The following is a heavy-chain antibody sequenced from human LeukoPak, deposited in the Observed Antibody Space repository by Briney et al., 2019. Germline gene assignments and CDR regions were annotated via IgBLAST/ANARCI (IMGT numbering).Heavy chain of an antibody. CDR1: GYTFTSYG. V-gene: IGHV1-18*01. D-gene: IGHD5-18*01. Sequence: GASVKVSCKASGYTFTSYGISWVRQAPEQGLEWMGWISAYNGNTNYAQKLQGRVTMTTDTSTSTAYMELRSLRSDDTAVYYCARSFVTASTDAFDIWGQGTMVTVSS. CDR3: ARSFVTASTDAFDI. CDR2: ISAYNGNT. J-gene: IGHJ3*02.